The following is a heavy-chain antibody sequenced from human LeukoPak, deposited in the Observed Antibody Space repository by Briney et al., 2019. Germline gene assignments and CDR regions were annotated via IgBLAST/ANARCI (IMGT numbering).Heavy chain of an antibody. Sequence: ASVKVSCKVSGYILTELSMHWVRQAPGKGLEWMGGFDPEDGETIYAQKFQGRVTMTEDTSTDTAYMELSSLRSEDTAVYYCATDPGYYDSSGYPFDYWGQGTLVTVSS. CDR3: ATDPGYYDSSGYPFDY. CDR2: FDPEDGET. J-gene: IGHJ4*02. D-gene: IGHD3-22*01. CDR1: GYILTELS. V-gene: IGHV1-24*01.